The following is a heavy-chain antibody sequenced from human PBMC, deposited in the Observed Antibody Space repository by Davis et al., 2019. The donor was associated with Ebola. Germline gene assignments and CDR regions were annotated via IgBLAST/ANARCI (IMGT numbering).Heavy chain of an antibody. CDR2: VNDSGST. V-gene: IGHV4-34*01. CDR1: GGSFSGYY. Sequence: MPGGSLRLSCAVYGGSFSGYYWSWIRQSPVKGLEWIGEVNDSGSTNYNPSLKSRVTISVDTSKNQFSLKLTSVTAADTATFYCARTTQGSGWFLDYWGQGTLVTVSS. CDR3: ARTTQGSGWFLDY. D-gene: IGHD6-19*01. J-gene: IGHJ4*02.